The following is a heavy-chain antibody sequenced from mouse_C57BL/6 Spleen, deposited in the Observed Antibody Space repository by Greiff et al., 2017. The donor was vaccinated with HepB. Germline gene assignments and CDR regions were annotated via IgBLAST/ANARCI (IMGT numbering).Heavy chain of an antibody. D-gene: IGHD1-1*01. CDR1: GFNIKDDY. CDR3: TSITTVVAN. Sequence: VQLQQSGAELVRPGASVKLSCTASGFNIKDDYMHWVKQRPEQGLEWIGWIDPENGDTEYASKFQGKATITADTSSNTAYLQLSSLTSEDTAVYYCTSITTVVANWGQGPTLTVSS. V-gene: IGHV14-4*01. CDR2: IDPENGDT. J-gene: IGHJ2*01.